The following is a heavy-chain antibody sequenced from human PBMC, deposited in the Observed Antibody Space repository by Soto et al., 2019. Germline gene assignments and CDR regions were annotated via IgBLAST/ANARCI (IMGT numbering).Heavy chain of an antibody. CDR1: GGSISSYY. CDR3: ARHELGYYFDY. V-gene: IGHV4-59*08. J-gene: IGHJ4*02. CDR2: IYYSGST. D-gene: IGHD6-13*01. Sequence: SETLSLTCTVSGGSISSYYWSWIRQPPGKGLEWIGYIYYSGSTNYNPSLKSRVTISVDTSKNQFSLKLSSVTAADTAVYYCARHELGYYFDYWGQGTLVTVSS.